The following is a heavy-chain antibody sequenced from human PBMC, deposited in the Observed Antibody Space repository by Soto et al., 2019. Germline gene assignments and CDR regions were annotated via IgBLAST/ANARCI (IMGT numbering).Heavy chain of an antibody. CDR3: ARSVTMIVVVPHWFDP. CDR2: IVVGSGNT. Sequence: SVKVSCKASGFTFTSSAVQWVRQARGQRLEWIGWIVVGSGNTNYAQKFQERVTITRDMSTSTAYMELSSLRSEDTAVYYCARSVTMIVVVPHWFDPWGQGTLVTVSS. V-gene: IGHV1-58*01. CDR1: GFTFTSSA. D-gene: IGHD3-22*01. J-gene: IGHJ5*02.